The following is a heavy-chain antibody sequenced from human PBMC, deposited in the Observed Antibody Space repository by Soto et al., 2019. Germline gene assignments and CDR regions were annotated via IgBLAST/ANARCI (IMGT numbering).Heavy chain of an antibody. CDR3: ASPYGGNSVAAFDI. V-gene: IGHV4-59*01. CDR2: IYYSGST. CDR1: GGSISSYY. D-gene: IGHD4-17*01. J-gene: IGHJ3*02. Sequence: QVQLQESGPGLVKPSETLSLTCTVSGGSISSYYWSWIRQPPGKGLEWIGYIYYSGSTNYNPSLKSRVTISVDTSKNQFSLKLSSVIAADTAVYYCASPYGGNSVAAFDIWGQGTMVTVSS.